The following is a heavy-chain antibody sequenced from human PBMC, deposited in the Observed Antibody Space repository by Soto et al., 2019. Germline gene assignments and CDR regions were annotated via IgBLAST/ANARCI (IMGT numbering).Heavy chain of an antibody. V-gene: IGHV3-15*01. Sequence: GGARRVLSETSGFTVSDALVGWVRQAPGKGLEWVGRIMSKTDGGTTDYAAPVKGRFTISRDDSKSTLYLQMNSLKTEDTAFYYCTTDSGMSPYSFDYWGQGTLVTVSS. CDR3: TTDSGMSPYSFDY. CDR1: GFTVSDAL. D-gene: IGHD1-26*01. J-gene: IGHJ4*02. CDR2: IMSKTDGGTT.